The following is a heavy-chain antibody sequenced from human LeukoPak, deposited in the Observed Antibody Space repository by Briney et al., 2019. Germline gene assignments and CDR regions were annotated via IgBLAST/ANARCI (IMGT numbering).Heavy chain of an antibody. V-gene: IGHV5-51*01. CDR1: GYRFTSYW. CDR3: ARVRGEWEPSFDY. Sequence: GESLKTSCKGPGYRFTSYWIGWVRQIPGKGLEWMGIIYPGDSDTRYSPSFQGQVTISADKSISTAYLQWSSLKASDTAMYYCARVRGEWEPSFDYWGQGTLVTVSS. J-gene: IGHJ4*02. CDR2: IYPGDSDT. D-gene: IGHD1-26*01.